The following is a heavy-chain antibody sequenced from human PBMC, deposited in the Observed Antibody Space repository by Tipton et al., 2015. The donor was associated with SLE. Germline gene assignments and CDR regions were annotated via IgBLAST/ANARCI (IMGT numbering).Heavy chain of an antibody. CDR1: GGSISSGSYY. J-gene: IGHJ4*02. Sequence: TLSLTCTVSGGSISSGSYYWSWIRQPAGKGLEWIGRIYTSGSTNYNPSLKSRVTISVDTSKNQFSLKLSSGTAADTAVYYCASYDSLGYWGQGTLVTVSS. CDR3: ASYDSLGY. CDR2: IYTSGST. D-gene: IGHD3-3*01. V-gene: IGHV4-61*02.